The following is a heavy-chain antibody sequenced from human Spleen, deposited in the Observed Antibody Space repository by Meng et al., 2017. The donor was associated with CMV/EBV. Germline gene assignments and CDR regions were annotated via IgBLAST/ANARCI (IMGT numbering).Heavy chain of an antibody. D-gene: IGHD6-6*01. CDR1: A. CDR2: IIPMFGTT. J-gene: IGHJ4*02. Sequence: AISWVRKAPGQGLEYMGGIIPMFGTTNYAQRFQGRVTFTTDDSTNTAYMDLSSLRSEDTAVYYCARGPLDPESEYTTSSMYFDYWGQGTLVTVSS. CDR3: ARGPLDPESEYTTSSMYFDY. V-gene: IGHV1-69*05.